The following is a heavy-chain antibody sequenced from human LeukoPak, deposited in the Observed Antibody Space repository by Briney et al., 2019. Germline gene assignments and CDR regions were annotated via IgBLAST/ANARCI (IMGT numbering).Heavy chain of an antibody. D-gene: IGHD3-22*01. J-gene: IGHJ4*02. CDR3: ARGLFYYDSSGYSNYFDY. CDR1: GGSISSGSYY. CDR2: IYTSGST. Sequence: PSETLSLTXTVSGGSISSGSYYWSWIRQPAGKGLEWIGRIYTSGSTNYNPSLKSRVTISVDTSKNQFSLKLSSVTAADTAVYYCARGLFYYDSSGYSNYFDYWGQGTLVTVSS. V-gene: IGHV4-61*02.